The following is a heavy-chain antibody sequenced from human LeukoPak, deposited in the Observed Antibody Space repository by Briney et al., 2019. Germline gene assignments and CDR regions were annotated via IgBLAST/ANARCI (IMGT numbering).Heavy chain of an antibody. CDR3: ARYWSGVSSYSGYDH. J-gene: IGHJ5*02. Sequence: PGGSLRLSRAPSGFTPSTYAMHSGRQTPGEGLEYVSAISYCGGRTYYANSVKGRFTISRDNSKNPLYLQMGSLRAQDMAVYYCARYWSGVSSYSGYDHWGQGTLVSVFS. CDR2: ISYCGGRT. V-gene: IGHV3-64*01. D-gene: IGHD2-15*01. CDR1: GFTPSTYA.